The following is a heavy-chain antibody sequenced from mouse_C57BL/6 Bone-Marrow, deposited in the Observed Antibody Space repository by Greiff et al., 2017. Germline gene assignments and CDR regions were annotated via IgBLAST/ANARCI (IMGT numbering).Heavy chain of an antibody. Sequence: EVQLVESGAELVRPGASVKLSCTASGFNIKDDYMHWVKQRPEQGLEWIGWIDPENGDTEYASKFQGKATITADTSSNTAYLQLSSLTSEDTAVYYCTTERYCDVWGTETTVTVSS. V-gene: IGHV14-4*01. CDR2: IDPENGDT. CDR3: TTERYCDV. J-gene: IGHJ1*03. CDR1: GFNIKDDY.